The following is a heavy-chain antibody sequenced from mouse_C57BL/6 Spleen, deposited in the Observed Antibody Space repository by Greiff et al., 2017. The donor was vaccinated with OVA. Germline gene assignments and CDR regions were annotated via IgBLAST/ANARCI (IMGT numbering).Heavy chain of an antibody. J-gene: IGHJ2*01. D-gene: IGHD2-4*01. CDR3: ARKRDDYDAGGYYFDY. CDR2: IDPSDSYT. CDR1: GYTFTSYW. Sequence: QVQLQQPGAELVKPGASVKLSCKASGYTFTSYWMQWVKQRPGQGLEWIGEIDPSDSYTNYNQKFKGKATLTVDTSSSTAYMQLSSLTSEDSAVYYCARKRDDYDAGGYYFDYWGKGTTRTVSS. V-gene: IGHV1-50*01.